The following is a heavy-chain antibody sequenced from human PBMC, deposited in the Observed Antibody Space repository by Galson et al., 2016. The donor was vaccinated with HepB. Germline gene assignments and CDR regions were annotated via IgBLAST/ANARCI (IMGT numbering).Heavy chain of an antibody. J-gene: IGHJ4*02. D-gene: IGHD4-11*01. CDR3: ARDYSDYEVAFDS. CDR2: LNPDTGNT. CDR1: RYNFANYE. Sequence: SRYNFANYEINWVRQAIGQGLEWIGFLNPDTGNTEFAEDFQGRVTMTMNASISTVYMELSRLGIEDTAIYYCARDYSDYEVAFDSWGQGSLVTVSS. V-gene: IGHV1-8*01.